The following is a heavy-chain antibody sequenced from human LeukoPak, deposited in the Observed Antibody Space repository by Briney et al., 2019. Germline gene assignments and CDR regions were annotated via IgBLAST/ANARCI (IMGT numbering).Heavy chain of an antibody. V-gene: IGHV3-21*05. CDR2: INVDPRDT. Sequence: GGSLRLSCAASGFTFSSYSMNWVRQAPGKGPEWVSYINVDPRDTHYADSVKGRFTISRDNAKNSLYLQMNSLRAEDTAVYYCARVLFGYYGVDVWGQGTTVTVSS. CDR3: ARVLFGYYGVDV. CDR1: GFTFSSYS. J-gene: IGHJ6*02. D-gene: IGHD3-3*01.